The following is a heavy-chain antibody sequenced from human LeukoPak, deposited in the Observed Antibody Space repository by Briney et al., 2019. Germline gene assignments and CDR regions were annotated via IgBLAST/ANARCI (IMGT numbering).Heavy chain of an antibody. J-gene: IGHJ4*02. CDR2: IGTAGDT. CDR3: VKGHYDDWYYFDY. V-gene: IGHV3-13*01. D-gene: IGHD2-21*02. Sequence: GGSLRLSCAASGFTFSSYDMHWVRQATGKGLEWVSAIGTAGDTYYPGSVKGRFTISRDNSKSTLFLEMNSLRGEDTAVYYCVKGHYDDWYYFDYWGQGALVTVSS. CDR1: GFTFSSYD.